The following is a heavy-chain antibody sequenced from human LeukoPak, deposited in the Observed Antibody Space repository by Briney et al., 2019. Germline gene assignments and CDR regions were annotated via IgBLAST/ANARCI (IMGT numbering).Heavy chain of an antibody. J-gene: IGHJ4*02. V-gene: IGHV4-59*01. Sequence: PSETLSLTCTVSGGSISSYYWSWIRQPPGEGLEWLGYIYSSGSTNYNPSLKSRVTISVDTSKNQFSLKLSSVTAADAAVYYCARVLSSGYSDYWGQGTLVTVSS. D-gene: IGHD3-22*01. CDR1: GGSISSYY. CDR3: ARVLSSGYSDY. CDR2: IYSSGST.